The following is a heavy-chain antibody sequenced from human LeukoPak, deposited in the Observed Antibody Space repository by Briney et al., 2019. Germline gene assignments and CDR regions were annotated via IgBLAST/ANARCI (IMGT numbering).Heavy chain of an antibody. CDR1: GGSIRSSYYY. Sequence: SETLSLTCTVSGGSIRSSYYYWGWIRQPPGKGLEWIGSIYYSGSTYYNPSLKSRVTISVDTSKNQFSLKLSSVTAADTAVYYCASGHSSGWADAFDIWGQGTMVTVSS. J-gene: IGHJ3*02. CDR2: IYYSGST. CDR3: ASGHSSGWADAFDI. D-gene: IGHD6-19*01. V-gene: IGHV4-39*01.